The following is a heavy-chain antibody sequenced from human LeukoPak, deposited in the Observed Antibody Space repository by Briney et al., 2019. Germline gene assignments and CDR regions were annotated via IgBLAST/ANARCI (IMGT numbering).Heavy chain of an antibody. CDR1: GFTFSTYS. Sequence: GGSLRLSCAASGFTFSTYSMNWVRQAPGKGLEWVSSISSSSSYIYYADSVKGRFTISRDNAKNSLYLQMNSLRAEDTAVYYCARKYNWNDCGMDVWGQGTTVTVSS. CDR3: ARKYNWNDCGMDV. V-gene: IGHV3-21*01. CDR2: ISSSSSYI. J-gene: IGHJ6*02. D-gene: IGHD1-20*01.